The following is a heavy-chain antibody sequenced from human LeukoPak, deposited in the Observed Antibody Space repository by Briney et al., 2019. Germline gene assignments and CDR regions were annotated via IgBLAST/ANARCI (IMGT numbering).Heavy chain of an antibody. CDR3: ARELRVRFGELIGALDL. V-gene: IGHV3-48*03. CDR2: IGRTDNRA. D-gene: IGHD3-16*01. J-gene: IGHJ3*01. Sequence: PGRSLRLSCAASGFTFSSYAMHWVRQAPGKGLEWVSYIGRTDNRAYYADSVKGRFTISRDTGKNSIYLHLTSLRADDTAIYYCARELRVRFGELIGALDLWGQGTVVTVSP. CDR1: GFTFSSYA.